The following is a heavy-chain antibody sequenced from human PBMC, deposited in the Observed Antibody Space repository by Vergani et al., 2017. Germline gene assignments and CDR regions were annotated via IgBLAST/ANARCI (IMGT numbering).Heavy chain of an antibody. CDR1: GGSISSGSYY. CDR3: ARGRLTGGGPGWFDP. CDR2: IYTSGST. V-gene: IGHV4-61*02. Sequence: QVQLQESGPGLVKPSQTLSLTCTVSGGSISSGSYYWSWIRQPAGKGLEWIGRIYTSGSTNYNPSLKSRVTISVDTSKNQFSLKLSSVTAADTAVYYCARGRLTGGGPGWFDPWGQGTLVTVSS. D-gene: IGHD4-23*01. J-gene: IGHJ5*02.